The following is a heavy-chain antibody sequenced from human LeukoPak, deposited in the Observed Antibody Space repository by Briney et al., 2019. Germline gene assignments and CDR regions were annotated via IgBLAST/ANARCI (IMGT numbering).Heavy chain of an antibody. D-gene: IGHD6-19*01. CDR1: GFTFSNYA. Sequence: GGSLRLSCAASGFTFSNYAMTWVRQAPGKGLEWVSAISGSGGSTYYADSVKGRFTISRDNSKNTLYLQMNSLRAEDTAVYYCAKGMAGYHHYGMDVWGQGTTVTVSS. CDR2: ISGSGGST. J-gene: IGHJ6*02. V-gene: IGHV3-23*01. CDR3: AKGMAGYHHYGMDV.